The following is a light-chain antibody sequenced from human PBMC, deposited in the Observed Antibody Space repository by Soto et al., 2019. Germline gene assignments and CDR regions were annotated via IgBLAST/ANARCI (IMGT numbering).Light chain of an antibody. V-gene: IGKV3-11*01. CDR2: DAS. CDR3: QQRSNWPRRT. Sequence: EIVLTQSPATLSLSPGERATLSCRASQSVSSYLAWYQQKPGQAPRLLIYDASNRATGIPARFSGSGSGTDFTLTISSLEPEDFAVYYCQQRSNWPRRTFGQGTKVELK. J-gene: IGKJ1*01. CDR1: QSVSSY.